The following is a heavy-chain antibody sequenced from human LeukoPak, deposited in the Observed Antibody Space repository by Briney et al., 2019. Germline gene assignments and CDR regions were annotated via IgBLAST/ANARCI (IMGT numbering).Heavy chain of an antibody. CDR3: VRGLQTGPAPI. J-gene: IGHJ3*02. CDR2: ISGGSHTI. CDR1: GFTFSTYA. Sequence: GGSLRLSCVASGFTFSTYAMYWVRQTPGKGLEWLSYISGGSHTIYYADSVKGRFTVSRDNAQNLLYLQMNSLRVDDTAVYFCVRGLQTGPAPIRGQGTMVTVSS. D-gene: IGHD1-1*01. V-gene: IGHV3-48*01.